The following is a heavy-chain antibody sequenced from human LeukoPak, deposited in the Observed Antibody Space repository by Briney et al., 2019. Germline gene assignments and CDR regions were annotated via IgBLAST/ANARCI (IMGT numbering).Heavy chain of an antibody. Sequence: ASVKVSFKASGYTFTSYSISWVRQAPGQGLEWMGWISAYNGNTNYAQKLQGRVTMTTDTSTSTAYMELRSLRSDDTAVYYCARGVVSGWVVVMTYFDYWGQGTLVTVSS. CDR1: GYTFTSYS. CDR2: ISAYNGNT. CDR3: ARGVVSGWVVVMTYFDY. D-gene: IGHD3-22*01. V-gene: IGHV1-18*01. J-gene: IGHJ4*02.